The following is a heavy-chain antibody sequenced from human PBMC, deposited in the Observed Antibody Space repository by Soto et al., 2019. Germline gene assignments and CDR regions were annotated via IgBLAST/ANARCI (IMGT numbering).Heavy chain of an antibody. D-gene: IGHD3-3*02. Sequence: GGSLRLSCVASGFIFSDYAMHWARQAPGKGLESVALISPAGTNQYYADSAKGRFTISRENSKNTLYLQMNSLRPEDKGIYYCERENSRISPRLFQHWGQGTLVTVSS. V-gene: IGHV3-30-3*01. CDR3: ERENSRISPRLFQH. CDR1: GFIFSDYA. CDR2: ISPAGTNQ. J-gene: IGHJ1*01.